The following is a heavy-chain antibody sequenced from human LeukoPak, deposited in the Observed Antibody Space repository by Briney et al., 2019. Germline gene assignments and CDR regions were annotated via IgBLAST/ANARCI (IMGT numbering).Heavy chain of an antibody. V-gene: IGHV1-8*01. CDR1: GYTFTSYD. CDR2: MYPNSGNT. J-gene: IGHJ6*02. Sequence: ASVKVSCKASGYTFTSYDINWVRQATGQGLEWMGWMYPNSGNTGYAQKFQGRVTMTRNTSISTAYMELSSLRSEDKAVYYCARGRRYSGYDFPYYYYGMDVWGQGTTVTVSS. D-gene: IGHD5-12*01. CDR3: ARGRRYSGYDFPYYYYGMDV.